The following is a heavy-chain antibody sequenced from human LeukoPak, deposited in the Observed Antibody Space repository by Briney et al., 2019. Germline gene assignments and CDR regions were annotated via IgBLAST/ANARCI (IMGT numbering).Heavy chain of an antibody. Sequence: GRSLRLSCAASGFTFSSYAMHWVRQAPGKGLEWVAVISYDGSNKYYADSVKGRFTISRDNSKNTLYLQMNSLRAEDTAVYYCARDSAVGATCFDYWGQGTLVTVSS. J-gene: IGHJ4*02. V-gene: IGHV3-30*07. CDR3: ARDSAVGATCFDY. CDR1: GFTFSSYA. D-gene: IGHD1-26*01. CDR2: ISYDGSNK.